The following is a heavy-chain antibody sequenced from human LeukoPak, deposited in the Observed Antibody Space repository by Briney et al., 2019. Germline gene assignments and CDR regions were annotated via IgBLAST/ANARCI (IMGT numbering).Heavy chain of an antibody. Sequence: GGSLRLSCAASGFTFSSYAMSWVRQAPGKGLGWVANIKQDGSEKYYVDSVKGRFTISRDNAKNSLYLQMNSLRAEDTAVYYCARDGPYYGSGTHWGQGTLVTVSS. CDR1: GFTFSSYA. V-gene: IGHV3-7*01. CDR2: IKQDGSEK. D-gene: IGHD3-10*01. CDR3: ARDGPYYGSGTH. J-gene: IGHJ4*02.